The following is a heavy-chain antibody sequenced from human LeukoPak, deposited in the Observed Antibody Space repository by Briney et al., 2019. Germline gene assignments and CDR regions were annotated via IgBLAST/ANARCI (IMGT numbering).Heavy chain of an antibody. V-gene: IGHV3-23*01. CDR3: AKEERYSSSLDY. CDR1: RFTFSSYA. CDR2: ISGSGGST. D-gene: IGHD6-13*01. J-gene: IGHJ4*02. Sequence: PGGSLRLSCAAPRFTFSSYAMSLVPHAPGKGLEWVSAISGSGGSTYYADSVKGRFTISRDNSKNTLYLQMNSLRAEDTAVYYCAKEERYSSSLDYWGQGTLVTVSS.